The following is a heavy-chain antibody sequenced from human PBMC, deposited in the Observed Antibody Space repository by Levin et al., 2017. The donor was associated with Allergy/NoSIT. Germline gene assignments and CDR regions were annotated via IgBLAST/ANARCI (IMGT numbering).Heavy chain of an antibody. CDR3: AREPRGYSYGSQLDS. CDR2: IKQDGSEK. CDR1: GFTFSSYW. Sequence: GESLKISCAASGFTFSSYWMSWVRQAPGKGLEWVANIKQDGSEKYYVDSVKGRFTISRDNAKNSLYLQMNSLRAEDTAVYYCAREPRGYSYGSQLDSWGQGTLVTVSS. V-gene: IGHV3-7*01. D-gene: IGHD5-18*01. J-gene: IGHJ4*02.